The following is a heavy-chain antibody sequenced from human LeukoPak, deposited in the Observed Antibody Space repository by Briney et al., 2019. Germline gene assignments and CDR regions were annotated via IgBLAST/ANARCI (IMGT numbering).Heavy chain of an antibody. CDR2: IYYSGST. CDR1: GGSISSGDYY. D-gene: IGHD2-21*02. Sequence: SETLSLTCTVSGGSISSGDYYWSWIRQPPGKGLEWIGYIYYSGSTYYNPSLKSRVTISVDTSKNQFSLKLSSVTAADTAVYYCARDDRPNVVVTATDAFDIWGQGTMVTVSS. J-gene: IGHJ3*02. V-gene: IGHV4-30-4*01. CDR3: ARDDRPNVVVTATDAFDI.